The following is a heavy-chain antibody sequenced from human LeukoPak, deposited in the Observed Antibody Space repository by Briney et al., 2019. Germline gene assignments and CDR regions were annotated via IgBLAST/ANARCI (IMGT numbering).Heavy chain of an antibody. CDR1: GGSFSDYW. CDR3: ARVNSFGYYYDSSGYYHKLFDY. Sequence: SETLSLTCAVYGGSFSDYWWTWIRQSPGKGLEWIGEVNHSGRTNYNPSLKSRVSISVDTSKNQFSLKLSSVTAADTAVYYCARVNSFGYYYDSSGYYHKLFDYWGQGTLVTVSS. V-gene: IGHV4-34*01. J-gene: IGHJ4*02. D-gene: IGHD3-22*01. CDR2: VNHSGRT.